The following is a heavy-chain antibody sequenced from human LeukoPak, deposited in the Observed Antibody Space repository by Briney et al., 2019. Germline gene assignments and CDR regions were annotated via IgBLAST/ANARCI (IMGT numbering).Heavy chain of an antibody. CDR1: GGSISSSSYY. CDR3: ARQKDFWSGYFGY. CDR2: IYYSGST. D-gene: IGHD3-3*01. J-gene: IGHJ4*02. Sequence: SETLSLTCTVSGGSISSSSYYWGWIRQPPGKGLEWIGSIYYSGSTYYNPSLKSRVTISVDTSKNQFSLKLSSVTAADTAVYYCARQKDFWSGYFGYWGQGTLVTVSS. V-gene: IGHV4-39*01.